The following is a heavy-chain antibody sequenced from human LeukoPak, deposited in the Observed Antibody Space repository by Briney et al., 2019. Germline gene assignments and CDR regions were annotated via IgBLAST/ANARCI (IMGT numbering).Heavy chain of an antibody. V-gene: IGHV3-30*04. CDR2: ITYDGSNQ. J-gene: IGHJ3*02. Sequence: GGSLRLPCAASGFTFSRFAMYWVRQTPGNGLEWVAVITYDGSNQSYADSVKGRFTFSKDSSKNTLYMQMNSLRADDTAMYYCARLAVAGTKINDAFDIWGQGTMVAVSS. CDR3: ARLAVAGTKINDAFDI. D-gene: IGHD6-19*01. CDR1: GFTFSRFA.